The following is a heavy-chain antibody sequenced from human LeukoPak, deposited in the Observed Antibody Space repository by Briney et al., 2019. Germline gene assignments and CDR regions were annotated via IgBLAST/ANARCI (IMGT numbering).Heavy chain of an antibody. J-gene: IGHJ4*02. Sequence: SQTLSLTCAVSGGSISSGGYSWSWIRQPPGKGLEWIGYIYHSGSTYYNPSLKSRVTISVDRSKNQFSLKLSSVTAADTAVYYCARGREDGYNLNFDYWGQGTLVTVSS. CDR1: GGSISSGGYS. D-gene: IGHD5-12*01. CDR3: ARGREDGYNLNFDY. V-gene: IGHV4-30-2*01. CDR2: IYHSGST.